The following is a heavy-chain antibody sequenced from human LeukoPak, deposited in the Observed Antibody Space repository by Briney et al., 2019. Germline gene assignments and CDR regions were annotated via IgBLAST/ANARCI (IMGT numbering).Heavy chain of an antibody. CDR1: GGTFSSYA. J-gene: IGHJ1*01. D-gene: IGHD3-22*01. CDR2: IIPIFGTA. CDR3: ARSYYYDSSGSLHFQH. Sequence: SVKVSCKASGGTFSSYAISWVRQAPGQGLEWMGGIIPIFGTANYAQKFQGRVTITTDESTSTAYMEQSSLRSEDTAVYYCARSYYYDSSGSLHFQHWGQGTLVTVSS. V-gene: IGHV1-69*05.